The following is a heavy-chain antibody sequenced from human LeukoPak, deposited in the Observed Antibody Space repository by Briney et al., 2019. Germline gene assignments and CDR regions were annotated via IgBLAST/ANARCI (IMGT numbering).Heavy chain of an antibody. Sequence: PGGSLRLTCAASGFTFSSYWMSWVRQAPGKGLEWVANIKQDGGEKYYVDSVKGRFTISRDNAKNSLYLQMNSLRAEDTAVYYCAREDILTGYYTGYYYYGMDVWGQGTTVTVSS. D-gene: IGHD3-9*01. V-gene: IGHV3-7*03. CDR1: GFTFSSYW. J-gene: IGHJ6*02. CDR2: IKQDGGEK. CDR3: AREDILTGYYTGYYYYGMDV.